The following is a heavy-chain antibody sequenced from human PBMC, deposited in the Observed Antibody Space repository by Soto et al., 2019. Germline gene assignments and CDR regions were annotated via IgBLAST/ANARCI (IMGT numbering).Heavy chain of an antibody. CDR2: ISWNSGSI. CDR1: GFTFDDYA. Sequence: VQLVESGGGLVQPGRSLRLSCAASGFTFDDYAMHWVRQAPGKGLEWVSGISWNSGSIGYADSVKGRFTISRDNAKNSLYLQMNSLRAEDTALYYCAKDITGVGYCSGGSCSIFDYWGQGTLVTVSS. CDR3: AKDITGVGYCSGGSCSIFDY. V-gene: IGHV3-9*01. J-gene: IGHJ4*02. D-gene: IGHD2-15*01.